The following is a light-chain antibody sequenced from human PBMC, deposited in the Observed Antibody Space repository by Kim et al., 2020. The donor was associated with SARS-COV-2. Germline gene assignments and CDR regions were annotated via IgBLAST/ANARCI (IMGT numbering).Light chain of an antibody. CDR1: QDLGSN. J-gene: IGKJ2*01. V-gene: IGKV3-15*01. Sequence: EIVMTQSPATLSVSPGERATLSCRASQDLGSNLAWYQQKPGQAPRLLIYAASTRTTGVPARFTGSGSETEFTLTISNLQSEDFAVYYCQQYNDWPPYTFGQGTKLEI. CDR3: QQYNDWPPYT. CDR2: AAS.